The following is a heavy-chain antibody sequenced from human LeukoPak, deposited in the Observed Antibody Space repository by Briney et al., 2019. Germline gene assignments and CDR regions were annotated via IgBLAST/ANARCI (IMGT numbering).Heavy chain of an antibody. V-gene: IGHV4-31*03. CDR3: ARGGQLLLFYGMDV. Sequence: SETLSLTCTVSGGSISSSSYYWGWIRQHPGKGLEWIGYIYYSGSTYYNPSLKSRVTISVDTSKNQFSLKLSSVTAADTAVYYCARGGQLLLFYGMDVWGQGTTVTVSS. J-gene: IGHJ6*02. D-gene: IGHD2-2*01. CDR1: GGSISSSSYY. CDR2: IYYSGST.